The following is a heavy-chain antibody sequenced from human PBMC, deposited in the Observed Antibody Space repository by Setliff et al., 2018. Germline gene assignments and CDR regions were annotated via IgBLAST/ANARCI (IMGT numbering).Heavy chain of an antibody. V-gene: IGHV1-46*01. D-gene: IGHD6-13*01. CDR3: ARGGDAATGRKGVFEY. CDR1: GYTFARYY. J-gene: IGHJ4*02. CDR2: INIGGGST. Sequence: VASVKVSCKASGYTFARYYMYWVRQARGQGPEWMGIINIGGGSTTYADRFQGRVTMTSDTSTTTIYMELASLTSDDTAVYYCARGGDAATGRKGVFEYWGQGALVTVSS.